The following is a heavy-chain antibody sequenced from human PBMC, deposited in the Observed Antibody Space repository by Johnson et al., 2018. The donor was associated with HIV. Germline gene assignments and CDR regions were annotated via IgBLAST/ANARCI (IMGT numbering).Heavy chain of an antibody. Sequence: QVQLVESGGGLVQSGGSLRLSCAASGFTVSSNYMSWVRQAPGKGLEWVAVISYDGSNKYYGDSVKGRFTVSRDNSKNTLYLQMNSLRAEDTAVYYCAKDQWELSRGAFDIWGQGTMVTVSS. CDR1: GFTVSSNY. CDR3: AKDQWELSRGAFDI. D-gene: IGHD1-26*01. CDR2: ISYDGSNK. J-gene: IGHJ3*02. V-gene: IGHV3-30*18.